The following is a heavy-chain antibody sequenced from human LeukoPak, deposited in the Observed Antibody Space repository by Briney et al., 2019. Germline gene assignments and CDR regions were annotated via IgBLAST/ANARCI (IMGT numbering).Heavy chain of an antibody. V-gene: IGHV5-51*01. CDR2: IYPGDSDT. CDR3: ARHKDILREPRYYYGMYV. Sequence: LGESLKISCKGSGYSFTSYWIGWVRQMPGKGLEWMGIIYPGDSDTRYSPSFQGQVTISADKSISTAYLQWSSLKASDTAMYYCARHKDILREPRYYYGMYVWGQGTTGTVSS. D-gene: IGHD3-9*01. CDR1: GYSFTSYW. J-gene: IGHJ6*02.